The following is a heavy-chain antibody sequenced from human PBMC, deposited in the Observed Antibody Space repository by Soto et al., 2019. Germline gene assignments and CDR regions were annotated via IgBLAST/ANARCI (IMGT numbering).Heavy chain of an antibody. Sequence: SETLSLTCTVSGGSITSSYWIWIRRPPGKGLEWIAYIYDTGISGYTPSTSYNPSLKSRVTLSVDTSHSKFSLKFNSVTAADTAVYYCARGEDAFFYYGLDVWGQGITVTVSS. CDR3: ARGEDAFFYYGLDV. J-gene: IGHJ6*02. CDR1: GGSITSSY. V-gene: IGHV4-59*01. CDR2: IYDTGISGYTPST.